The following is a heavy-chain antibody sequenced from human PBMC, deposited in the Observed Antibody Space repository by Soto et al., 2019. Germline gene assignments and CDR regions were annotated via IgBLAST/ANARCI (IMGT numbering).Heavy chain of an antibody. CDR1: GYTFTGYY. J-gene: IGHJ1*01. D-gene: IGHD6-13*01. CDR2: INPNSGGT. CDR3: ARVSSEQQLASLPLQH. Sequence: ASVKVSCKASGYTFTGYYMHWVRQAPGQGLEWMGWINPNSGGTNYAQKFQGWVTMTRDASISTAYMELSRLRSDDTAVYYCARVSSEQQLASLPLQHSGQGTLLTLSS. V-gene: IGHV1-2*04.